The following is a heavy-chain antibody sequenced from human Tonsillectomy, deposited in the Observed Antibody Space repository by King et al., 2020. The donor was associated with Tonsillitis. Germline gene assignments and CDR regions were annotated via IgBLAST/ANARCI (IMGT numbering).Heavy chain of an antibody. J-gene: IGHJ6*02. CDR1: GFTFSSYA. CDR3: AKDRDIIVMVAHGMDG. CDR2: IVGSGGST. D-gene: IGHD2-15*01. Sequence: VQLVQSGGGLVQPGGSLRVSCAASGFTFSSYAMSWVRQAPGKGLEWVSGIVGSGGSTNYADSVKGRFTISRDNSKNKLYLQMNSLRAEDTAVYYCAKDRDIIVMVAHGMDGWGQGTTVTVSS. V-gene: IGHV3-23*04.